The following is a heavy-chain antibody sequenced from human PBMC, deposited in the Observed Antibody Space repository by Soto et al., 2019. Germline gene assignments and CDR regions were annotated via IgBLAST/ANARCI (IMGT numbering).Heavy chain of an antibody. CDR1: GGSISSSSYY. V-gene: IGHV4-39*01. CDR2: IYYSGST. CDR3: ATRGDYGDYDVWFDP. Sequence: SETLSLTCTVSGGSISSSSYYWGWIRQPPGKGLEWIGSIYYSGSTYYNPSLKSRVTISVDTSKNQFSLKLSSVTAADTAVYYCATRGDYGDYDVWFDPWGQGTLVTVSS. J-gene: IGHJ5*02. D-gene: IGHD4-17*01.